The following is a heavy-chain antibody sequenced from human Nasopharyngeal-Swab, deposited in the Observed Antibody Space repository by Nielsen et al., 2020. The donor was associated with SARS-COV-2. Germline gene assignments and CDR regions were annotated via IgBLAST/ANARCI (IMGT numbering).Heavy chain of an antibody. CDR2: IYPGDSDT. V-gene: IGHV5-51*01. J-gene: IGHJ6*02. Sequence: GESLKISCKGSGYSFTSYWIGWVRQLPGKGLEWMGGIYPGDSDTRYSPSFQGQVTVSADKSISTAYLQWSSLKASDTAMYYCAKRGGSCSGGRCYADGVDVWGHGTTVTVSS. D-gene: IGHD2-15*01. CDR1: GYSFTSYW. CDR3: AKRGGSCSGGRCYADGVDV.